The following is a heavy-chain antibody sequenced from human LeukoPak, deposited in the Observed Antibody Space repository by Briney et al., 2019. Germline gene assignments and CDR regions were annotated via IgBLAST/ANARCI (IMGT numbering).Heavy chain of an antibody. Sequence: SETLSLTCAVYGGSFSGYYWSWIRQPPGKGLEWIGTLSSSGSTYYNPSLKSRVTISVDTSKNQFSLRQSSVTAADTAVYYCVRHVTGSSHDDWGQGTLVTISS. CDR1: GGSFSGYY. CDR3: VRHVTGSSHDD. CDR2: LSSSGST. D-gene: IGHD1-26*01. J-gene: IGHJ4*02. V-gene: IGHV4-34*01.